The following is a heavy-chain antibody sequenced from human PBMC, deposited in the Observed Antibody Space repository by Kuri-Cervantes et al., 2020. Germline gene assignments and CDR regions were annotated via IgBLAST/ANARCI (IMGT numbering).Heavy chain of an antibody. CDR2: IKQDGSEK. D-gene: IGHD4-23*01. CDR3: AREGYGGIPDAFDI. J-gene: IGHJ3*02. CDR1: GFTFSSYG. Sequence: GESLKISCAASGFTFSSYGMHWVRQAPGKGLEWVANIKQDGSEKYYVDSVKGRFTISRDNAKNSLYLQMNSLRAEDTAVYYCAREGYGGIPDAFDIWGQGTMVTVSS. V-gene: IGHV3-7*03.